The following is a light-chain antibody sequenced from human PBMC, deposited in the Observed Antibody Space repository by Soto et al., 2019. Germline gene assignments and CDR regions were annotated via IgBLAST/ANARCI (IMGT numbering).Light chain of an antibody. CDR3: SSHTLSRALQV. CDR2: GVS. V-gene: IGLV2-14*01. J-gene: IGLJ1*01. Sequence: QSALTQPPSASGSPGQSVTISCTGTSSDIGGYNSVSWYQQHPGKAPRLMIYGVSKRPSGVSNRFSGSKSGNTASLTISGLQAEDEADYYCSSHTLSRALQVFGTGTKLTVL. CDR1: SSDIGGYNS.